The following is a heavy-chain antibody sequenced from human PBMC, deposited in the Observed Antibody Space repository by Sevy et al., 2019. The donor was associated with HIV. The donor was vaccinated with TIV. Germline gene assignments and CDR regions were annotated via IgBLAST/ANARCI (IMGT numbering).Heavy chain of an antibody. CDR1: GFTFSSYS. V-gene: IGHV3-21*01. CDR2: ISSSSSYI. Sequence: GGSLRLCCAASGFTFSSYSMNWVRQAPGKGLEWVSSISSSSSYIYYADSVKGRFTISRDNAKNSLYLQMNSLRAEDTAVYYCARVGGMGSRFPHPYGFDPWGQGTLVTVSS. J-gene: IGHJ5*02. CDR3: ARVGGMGSRFPHPYGFDP. D-gene: IGHD1-20*01.